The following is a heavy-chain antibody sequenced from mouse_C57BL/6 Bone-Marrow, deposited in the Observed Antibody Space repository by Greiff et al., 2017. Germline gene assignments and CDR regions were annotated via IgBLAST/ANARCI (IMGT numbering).Heavy chain of an antibody. CDR2: ISYDGSN. Sequence: EVQVVESGPGLVKPSQSLSLTCSVTGYSITSGYYWNWIRQFPGNKLEWMGYISYDGSNNYNPSLKNRISITRDPSKNQFFLTLNSVTTEDTATYYCARALPITTVEYYFDYWGQGTTLTVSS. V-gene: IGHV3-6*01. CDR1: GYSITSGYY. CDR3: ARALPITTVEYYFDY. J-gene: IGHJ2*01. D-gene: IGHD1-1*01.